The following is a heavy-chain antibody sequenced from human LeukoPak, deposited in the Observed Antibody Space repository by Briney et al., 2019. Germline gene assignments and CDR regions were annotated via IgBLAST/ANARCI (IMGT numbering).Heavy chain of an antibody. Sequence: GGSLRLSCAASGFTFSSYAMSWVRQAPGKGLEWVSAISGSGGSTYYADSVKGRFTISRDNSKNTLYLQMNSLRAEDTAVYYCAKGGDYDFWSGYHTPLNYFDYWGQGTLVTVSS. CDR3: AKGGDYDFWSGYHTPLNYFDY. V-gene: IGHV3-23*01. CDR1: GFTFSSYA. D-gene: IGHD3-3*01. J-gene: IGHJ4*02. CDR2: ISGSGGST.